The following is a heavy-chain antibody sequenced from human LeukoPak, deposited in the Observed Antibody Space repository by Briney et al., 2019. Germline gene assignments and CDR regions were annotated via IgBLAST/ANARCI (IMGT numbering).Heavy chain of an antibody. V-gene: IGHV3-23*01. Sequence: PGGSLRLSCAASGFTFSSYAMSWVRQAPGKGLEWVSAISGSGGSTYYADSVKGRFTISRDNSKNTLYLQMNSLRAEDTAVYYCAKLAVGATNPDGYFDYWGQGTPVTVSS. CDR1: GFTFSSYA. J-gene: IGHJ4*02. CDR3: AKLAVGATNPDGYFDY. D-gene: IGHD1-26*01. CDR2: ISGSGGST.